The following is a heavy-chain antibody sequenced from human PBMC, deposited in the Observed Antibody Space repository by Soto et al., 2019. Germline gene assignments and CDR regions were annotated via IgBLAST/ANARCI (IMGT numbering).Heavy chain of an antibody. Sequence: QVQLVQSGAEVKKPGSSVKVSCKASGGTFSSYAISWVRQAPGQGLEWMGGIILIFGTANYAQKFQGRVTITADESTSTAYMELSSLRSEDTAVYYCARVPLYYYGSGSYYNERKYNWFDPWGQGTLVTVSS. V-gene: IGHV1-69*01. CDR3: ARVPLYYYGSGSYYNERKYNWFDP. CDR2: IILIFGTA. CDR1: GGTFSSYA. D-gene: IGHD3-10*01. J-gene: IGHJ5*02.